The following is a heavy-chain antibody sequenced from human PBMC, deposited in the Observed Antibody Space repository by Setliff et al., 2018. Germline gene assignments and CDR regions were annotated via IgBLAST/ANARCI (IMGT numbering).Heavy chain of an antibody. CDR1: GFTFKNYG. D-gene: IGHD2-2*01. J-gene: IGHJ4*02. V-gene: IGHV3-33*01. CDR3: VRGEMFSTSPRAD. Sequence: GGSLRLSCVASGFTFKNYGMHWVRQAPGKGLEWVAVIWYDGNNKDNADSVKGRFTISRDNSKNTLYLQMDSLRVEDTAVYYCVRGEMFSTSPRADWGQGTQVTVSS. CDR2: IWYDGNNK.